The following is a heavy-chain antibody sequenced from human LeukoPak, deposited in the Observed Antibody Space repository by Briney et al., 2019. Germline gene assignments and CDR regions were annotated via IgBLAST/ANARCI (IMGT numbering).Heavy chain of an antibody. CDR3: ASASSHRIAAGGDY. V-gene: IGHV3-74*01. CDR1: GFTFSNYW. CDR2: INSDGSIR. Sequence: GGSLRLSCAASGFTFSNYWMHWVRQAPGKWLVWFSRINSDGSIRNYADSVKGPFTISRDNAKNTQDLQMNSLRAEDTAVYYCASASSHRIAAGGDYWGQGTLVTVSS. D-gene: IGHD6-13*01. J-gene: IGHJ4*02.